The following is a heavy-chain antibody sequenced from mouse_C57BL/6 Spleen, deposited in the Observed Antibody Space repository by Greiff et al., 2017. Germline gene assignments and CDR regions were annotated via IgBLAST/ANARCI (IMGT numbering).Heavy chain of an antibody. Sequence: QVQLQQSGPGLVAPSQSLSITCTVSGFSLTSYAISWVRQPPGKCLEWLGVIWTGGGTNYNSALKSRLSISKDNSKSQVFLKMNSLQTDDTARYYCASHYSNYDYYAMDYWGQGTSVTVSS. D-gene: IGHD2-5*01. CDR2: IWTGGGT. J-gene: IGHJ4*01. CDR1: GFSLTSYA. CDR3: ASHYSNYDYYAMDY. V-gene: IGHV2-9-1*01.